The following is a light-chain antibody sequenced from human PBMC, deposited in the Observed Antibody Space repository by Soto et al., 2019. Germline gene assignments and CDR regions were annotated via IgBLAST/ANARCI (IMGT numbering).Light chain of an antibody. V-gene: IGKV3-11*01. J-gene: IGKJ1*01. Sequence: LITQYPATLSLSPGKRATLSCRASESVDFHLAGYQQKPGQAPRILIYDASVRATGTPARFSGSGSGTDFTLTSSSLEPEDFAVYYCQQYGSSPWTFGQGTKVDNK. CDR1: ESVDFH. CDR3: QQYGSSPWT. CDR2: DAS.